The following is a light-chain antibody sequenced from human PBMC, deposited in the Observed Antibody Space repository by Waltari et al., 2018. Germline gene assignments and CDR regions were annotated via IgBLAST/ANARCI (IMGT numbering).Light chain of an antibody. CDR2: DAT. CDR3: QQYDYRPPT. J-gene: IGKJ4*01. V-gene: IGKV1-33*01. Sequence: DIQMTQSPPCLSASVGDRLTLLCRESHELAHFVNWYQHKPGEARKLLINDATRLETGVPSRFSGHASGSESSLTINGLQPDDVANYYCQQYDYRPPTFGGGTKVQI. CDR1: HELAHF.